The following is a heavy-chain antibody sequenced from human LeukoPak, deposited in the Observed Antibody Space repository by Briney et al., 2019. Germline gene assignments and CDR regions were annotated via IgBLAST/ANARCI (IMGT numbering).Heavy chain of an antibody. Sequence: SETLSLTCTVSGGSISSYYWSWIRQPPGKGLEWIGEINHSGSTNYNPSLKSRVTISADTSKNQFSLKLSSVTAADTAVYFCARNGCSSGICKTEWGQGTLVTVSS. J-gene: IGHJ4*02. V-gene: IGHV4-34*01. CDR3: ARNGCSSGICKTE. D-gene: IGHD2-2*01. CDR2: INHSGST. CDR1: GGSISSYY.